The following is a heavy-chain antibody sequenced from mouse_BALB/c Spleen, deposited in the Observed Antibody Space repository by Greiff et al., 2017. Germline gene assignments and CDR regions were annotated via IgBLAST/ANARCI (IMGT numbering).Heavy chain of an antibody. J-gene: IGHJ2*01. Sequence: VQLKESGPELVKPGASVKIPCKASGYTFTDYNMDWVKQSHGKSLEWIGDINPNNGGTIYNQKFKGKATLTVDKSSSTAYMELRSLTSEDTAVYYCARRASYGYYFDYWGQGTTLTVSS. CDR1: GYTFTDYN. CDR3: ARRASYGYYFDY. CDR2: INPNNGGT. D-gene: IGHD1-2*01. V-gene: IGHV1-18*01.